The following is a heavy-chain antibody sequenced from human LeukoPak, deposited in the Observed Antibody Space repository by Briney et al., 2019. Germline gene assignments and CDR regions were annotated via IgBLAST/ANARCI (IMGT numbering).Heavy chain of an antibody. CDR1: GDSISRYY. Sequence: PSETLSLTCSVSGDSISRYYWSWVRQPAGKGLEWIGRVYTSGSTNYNPSLKSQVTMSLDPSKNQFSLKLSSVTAADTAVYYCARAGLGYSYGFDYWGQGTLVTVSS. CDR3: ARAGLGYSYGFDY. D-gene: IGHD5-18*01. J-gene: IGHJ4*02. V-gene: IGHV4-4*07. CDR2: VYTSGST.